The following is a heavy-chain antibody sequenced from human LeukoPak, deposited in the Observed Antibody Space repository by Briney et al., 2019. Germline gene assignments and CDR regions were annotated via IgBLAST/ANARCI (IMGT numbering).Heavy chain of an antibody. J-gene: IGHJ6*03. Sequence: GASVKVSCKASGGTFSSYAISWVRQAPGQGLEWMGGIIPIFGTANYAQKFQGRVTITTDGSTSTAYMELSSLRSEDTAVYYCARGGGYDGGIAVPKTPTYYYYYMDVWGKGTTVTVSS. V-gene: IGHV1-69*05. CDR2: IIPIFGTA. CDR3: ARGGGYDGGIAVPKTPTYYYYYMDV. D-gene: IGHD6-19*01. CDR1: GGTFSSYA.